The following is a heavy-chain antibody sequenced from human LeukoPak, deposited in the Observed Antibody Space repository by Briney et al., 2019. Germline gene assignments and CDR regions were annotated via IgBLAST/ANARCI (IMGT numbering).Heavy chain of an antibody. CDR3: ARGVY. CDR2: ISSSSAYI. CDR1: GFTFSSYI. J-gene: IGHJ4*02. V-gene: IGHV3-21*01. Sequence: GGSLRLSCAASGFTFSSYIMNWVRQAPGKGPEWVSSISSSSAYIYYADSVKGRFTISRDNAKSSLFLQMNSLRDEDTAVYYCARGVYWGQGTLVTVSS.